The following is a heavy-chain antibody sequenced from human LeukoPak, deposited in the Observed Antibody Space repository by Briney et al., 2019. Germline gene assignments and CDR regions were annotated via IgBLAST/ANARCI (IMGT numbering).Heavy chain of an antibody. CDR1: GYTFTGYY. D-gene: IGHD2-2*02. CDR3: ARAGEIGYCSSTSCYNYYYYYGMDV. CDR2: INPNSGGT. Sequence: ASVKVSCKASGYTFTGYYMHWVRQAPGQGLEWMGWINPNSGGTNYAQKFQGWVTMTRDTSISTAYMELSRLRSDDTAVYYCARAGEIGYCSSTSCYNYYYYYGMDVWGQGTTVTVSS. J-gene: IGHJ6*02. V-gene: IGHV1-2*04.